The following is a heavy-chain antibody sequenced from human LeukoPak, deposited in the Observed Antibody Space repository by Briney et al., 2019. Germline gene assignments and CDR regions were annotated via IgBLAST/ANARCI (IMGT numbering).Heavy chain of an antibody. CDR1: GESFSTYY. V-gene: IGHV4-34*01. Sequence: SETLSLTCAVYGESFSTYYWSWIHQPPGKGLEWIGEINHSGNTNYNPSLKSRVTISVDTSKNQFSLKLSSVTAADTAMYYCARVEGVAVAGVNYYGMDVWGQGTPVTVSS. CDR2: INHSGNT. J-gene: IGHJ6*02. D-gene: IGHD6-19*01. CDR3: ARVEGVAVAGVNYYGMDV.